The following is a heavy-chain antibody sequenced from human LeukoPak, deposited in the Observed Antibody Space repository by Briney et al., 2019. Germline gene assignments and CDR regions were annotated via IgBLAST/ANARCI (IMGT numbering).Heavy chain of an antibody. D-gene: IGHD5-18*01. J-gene: IGHJ4*02. V-gene: IGHV3-48*03. CDR3: ARDGQLWLQHSDIFDY. Sequence: GGSLRLSCTASGFTFRTYGMNWVRQAPGKGLEWVSYISSSGSTIYYSDSVKGRFTISRDNAKNSLYLQMNSLRAEDTAVYYCARDGQLWLQHSDIFDYWGQGTLVTVSS. CDR1: GFTFRTYG. CDR2: ISSSGSTI.